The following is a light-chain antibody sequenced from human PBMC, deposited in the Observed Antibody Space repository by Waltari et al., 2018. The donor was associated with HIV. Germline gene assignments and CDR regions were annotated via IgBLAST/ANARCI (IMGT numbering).Light chain of an antibody. V-gene: IGKV3-15*01. CDR3: QQYNNWPLNT. J-gene: IGKJ4*01. Sequence: DIVMTQSPDSLAVSLGERATINCKSSQSVGDNLAWYQQRPGQAPRLLIYSASTRASGIAARFSGSGSGTEFSLTISSLQSEDFAIYYCQQYNNWPLNTFGGGTKVEMK. CDR2: SAS. CDR1: QSVGDN.